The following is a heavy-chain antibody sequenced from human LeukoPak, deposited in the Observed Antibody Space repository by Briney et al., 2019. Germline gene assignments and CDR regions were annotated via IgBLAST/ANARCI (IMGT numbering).Heavy chain of an antibody. J-gene: IGHJ4*02. Sequence: GGSLRLSCAASGFTFSRNSMTWVRQAPGKGLEWVSSITSSSSSIYYADSVKGRFTISRDNAKNSLYLQMNSLRAEDTAVYYCARAAGRSYDILTGYLYWGQGTLVTVSS. V-gene: IGHV3-21*01. CDR2: ITSSSSSI. CDR3: ARAAGRSYDILTGYLY. D-gene: IGHD3-9*01. CDR1: GFTFSRNS.